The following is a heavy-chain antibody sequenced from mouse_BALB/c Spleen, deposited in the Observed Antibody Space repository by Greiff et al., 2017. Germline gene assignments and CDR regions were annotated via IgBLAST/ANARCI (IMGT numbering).Heavy chain of an antibody. J-gene: IGHJ3*01. CDR2: ISSGSSTI. CDR1: GFTFSSFG. Sequence: EVHLVESGGGLVQPGGSRKLSCAASGFTFSSFGMHWVRQAPEKGLEWVAYISSGSSTIYYADTVKGRFTISRDNPKNTLFLQMTSLRSEDTAMYYCASPPWFAYWGQGTLVTVSA. CDR3: ASPPWFAY. V-gene: IGHV5-17*02.